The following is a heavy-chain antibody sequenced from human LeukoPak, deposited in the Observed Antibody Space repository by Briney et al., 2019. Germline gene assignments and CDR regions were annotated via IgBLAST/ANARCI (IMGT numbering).Heavy chain of an antibody. V-gene: IGHV3-23*01. CDR1: GFTFSSYA. D-gene: IGHD3-10*01. J-gene: IGHJ4*02. CDR2: ISASGVST. Sequence: PGGSLRLSCAASGFTFSSYAMTWVRQAPGTGLEWVSGISASGVSTHYEDSVKGRFTISRDNSKNTLYLQMNSLRAEDTAVYYCAKSGSGSYYNPDFDYWGQGTLVTVSS. CDR3: AKSGSGSYYNPDFDY.